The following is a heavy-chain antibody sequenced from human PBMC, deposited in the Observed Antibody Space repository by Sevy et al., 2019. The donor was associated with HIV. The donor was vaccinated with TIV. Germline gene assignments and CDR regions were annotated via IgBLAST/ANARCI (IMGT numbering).Heavy chain of an antibody. D-gene: IGHD1-7*01. Sequence: QQSQTLSLTCAASGFTFSKYWMGWVRQAPGKGLEWVANIKQDAGQKYYVDSVKGRFTISRDNAKNSLYLQMNSLRAEDTAVYFCARDDGNYYFHYWGQGTLVTVS. CDR2: IKQDAGQK. J-gene: IGHJ4*02. CDR1: GFTFSKYW. V-gene: IGHV3-7*01. CDR3: ARDDGNYYFHY.